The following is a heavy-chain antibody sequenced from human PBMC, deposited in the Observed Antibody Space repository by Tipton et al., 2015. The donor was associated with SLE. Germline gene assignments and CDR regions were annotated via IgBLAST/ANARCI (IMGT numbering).Heavy chain of an antibody. Sequence: SLRLSCAASGFTFSSYAMSWVRQAPGKGLEWVSAISGSGGSTYYADSVKGRFTISRDNSKNTLYLQMNSLRAEDTAVYYCARGATWGEPPSDAFDIWGQGTMVTVSS. CDR1: GFTFSSYA. J-gene: IGHJ3*02. D-gene: IGHD3-16*01. CDR3: ARGATWGEPPSDAFDI. V-gene: IGHV3-23*01. CDR2: ISGSGGST.